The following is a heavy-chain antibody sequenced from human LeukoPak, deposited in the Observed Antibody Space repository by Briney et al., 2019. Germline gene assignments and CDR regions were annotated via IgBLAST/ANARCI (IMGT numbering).Heavy chain of an antibody. D-gene: IGHD3-22*01. CDR3: ARDSSGYYHPHYYGMDV. V-gene: IGHV3-21*01. J-gene: IGHJ6*02. Sequence: HGGCLRLSRAASGVASCIYSMNWVRDTPGEGVESVSSISSSSSYIYYADSVKGRFTISRDNAKNSLYLQMNSLRAEDTAVYYCARDSSGYYHPHYYGMDVWGQGTTVTVSS. CDR1: GVASCIYS. CDR2: ISSSSSYI.